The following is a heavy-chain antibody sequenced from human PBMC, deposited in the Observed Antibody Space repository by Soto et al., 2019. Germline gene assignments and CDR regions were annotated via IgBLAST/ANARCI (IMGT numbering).Heavy chain of an antibody. J-gene: IGHJ4*02. CDR2: IYHSGST. CDR3: ASERGAGTYQGFDY. Sequence: QVQLQESGPGLVKPSGTLSLTCAVSGGSISSNNWWHWVRQPPGKGLEWIGEIYHSGSTNYSPSLHSRVTMSVPQSQNQFSLSLSSVTAADTAVYYCASERGAGTYQGFDYWGQGTLVTVSS. V-gene: IGHV4-4*02. D-gene: IGHD1-26*01. CDR1: GGSISSNNW.